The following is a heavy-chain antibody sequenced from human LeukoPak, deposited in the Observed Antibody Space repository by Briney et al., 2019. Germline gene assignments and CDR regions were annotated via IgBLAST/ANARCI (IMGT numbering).Heavy chain of an antibody. D-gene: IGHD2-21*02. CDR2: IYYSGSS. CDR3: ARWTSCGGDCHILDY. Sequence: SETLSLTCKVSGVSVSPYYWSWIRQSPGTGLEWLGYIYYSGSSKYNPSLKGRVTMSLDTSKNHVSLTLTSVTAADTAVYYCARWTSCGGDCHILDYWGQGILVTVSS. V-gene: IGHV4-59*02. CDR1: GVSVSPYY. J-gene: IGHJ4*02.